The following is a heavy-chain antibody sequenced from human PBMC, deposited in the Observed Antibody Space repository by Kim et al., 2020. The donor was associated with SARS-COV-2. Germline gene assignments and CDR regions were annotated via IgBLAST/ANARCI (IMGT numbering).Heavy chain of an antibody. J-gene: IGHJ4*02. D-gene: IGHD6-19*01. CDR2: ITGSGGIT. CDR3: AKDRTSGWWRSDYFDY. V-gene: IGHV3-23*01. CDR1: GFTFSYYA. Sequence: GGSLRLSCAASGFTFSYYAMSWVRQAPGKGLEWVSTITGSGGITYYADSVKGRFTVSRDNSKNTLFLQMSSLRAEDTAIFYCAKDRTSGWWRSDYFDYWGRGTRVTVSS.